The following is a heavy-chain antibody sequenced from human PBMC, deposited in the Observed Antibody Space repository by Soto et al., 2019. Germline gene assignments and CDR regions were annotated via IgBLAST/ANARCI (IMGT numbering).Heavy chain of an antibody. CDR2: IYHSGST. D-gene: IGHD3-3*01. V-gene: IGHV4-38-2*01. CDR1: GYSISSGYY. CDR3: ARVKTYYDFWSGYHRPDYFDY. J-gene: IGHJ4*02. Sequence: SETLSLTCAVSGYSISSGYYWGWIRQPPGKGLEWIGSIYHSGSTYYNPSLKSRVTISVDTSKNQFSLKLSSVTAADTAVYYCARVKTYYDFWSGYHRPDYFDYWGQGTLVTVSS.